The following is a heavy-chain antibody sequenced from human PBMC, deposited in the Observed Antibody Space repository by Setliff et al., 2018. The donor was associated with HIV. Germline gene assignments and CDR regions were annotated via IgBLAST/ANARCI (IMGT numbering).Heavy chain of an antibody. D-gene: IGHD2-2*01. CDR2: INVYNGNT. V-gene: IGHV1-18*01. CDR3: ARCLKDIVVVPYAGGGMDV. Sequence: ASVKVSCKASGYTFSSSGISWVRQAPGQGLEWMGWINVYNGNTNYAQKVQGRVTMTTDTSASTAYMELRSLRSDDTAVYYCARCLKDIVVVPYAGGGMDVWGKGTTVTVSS. J-gene: IGHJ6*03. CDR1: GYTFSSSG.